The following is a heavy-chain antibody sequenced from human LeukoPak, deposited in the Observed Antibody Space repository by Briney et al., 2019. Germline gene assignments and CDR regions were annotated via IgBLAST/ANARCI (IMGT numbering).Heavy chain of an antibody. CDR3: ALYTTPRGWFGEPPPGYFDY. CDR1: GGSFSSSSYY. D-gene: IGHD3-10*01. CDR2: IYYSGST. Sequence: SETLSLTCTVSGGSFSSSSYYWGWLRQPPGTGREGIGSIYYSGSTYYNPSLKSRVTISVDTSKNQFSLKLSSGTAADTAVYYCALYTTPRGWFGEPPPGYFDYWGQGTLVTVSS. J-gene: IGHJ4*02. V-gene: IGHV4-39*01.